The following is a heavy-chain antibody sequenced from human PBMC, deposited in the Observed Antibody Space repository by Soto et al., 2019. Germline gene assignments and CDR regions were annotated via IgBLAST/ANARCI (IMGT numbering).Heavy chain of an antibody. V-gene: IGHV1-3*01. CDR2: INAGNGNT. D-gene: IGHD2-2*01. Sequence: GASVKVSCKASGYTFTSYAMHWVRQAPGQRLEWMGWINAGNGNTKYSQKFQGRVTITRDTSASTAYMELSSLRSEDTAVYYCARVVPAAITWFDPWGQGTLVTVSS. CDR3: ARVVPAAITWFDP. J-gene: IGHJ5*02. CDR1: GYTFTSYA.